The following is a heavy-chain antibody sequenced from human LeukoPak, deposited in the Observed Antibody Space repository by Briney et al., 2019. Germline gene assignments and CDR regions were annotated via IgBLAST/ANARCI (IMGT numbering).Heavy chain of an antibody. CDR1: GDAINSGGYF. CDR3: ARVRGSTFYIHY. Sequence: SETLSLTCAVSGDAINSGGYFWTWVRQPPGKGLECIGYFANTAFAYYNPSLKNRVIMSLDTSKNQFSLRLNSVTAADTAVYYCARVRGSTFYIHYWGQGTLVTVSS. CDR2: FANTAFA. V-gene: IGHV4-30-4*07. D-gene: IGHD2/OR15-2a*01. J-gene: IGHJ4*02.